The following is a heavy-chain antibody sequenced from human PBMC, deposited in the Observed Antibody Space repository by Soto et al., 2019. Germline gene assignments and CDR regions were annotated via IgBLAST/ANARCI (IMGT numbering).Heavy chain of an antibody. J-gene: IGHJ6*03. CDR3: AKDTSSSPYYMDV. V-gene: IGHV3-23*01. D-gene: IGHD2-2*01. CDR1: GFTFGNFA. Sequence: GGSLRVSCGAFGFTFGNFAMSWVRHATGKGLEWVSEITGSTGTTYYADSVRGRFIISRDNSQNTLHLQMNSLRPEDTAVYYCAKDTSSSPYYMDVWGKGTTVTVSS. CDR2: ITGSTGTT.